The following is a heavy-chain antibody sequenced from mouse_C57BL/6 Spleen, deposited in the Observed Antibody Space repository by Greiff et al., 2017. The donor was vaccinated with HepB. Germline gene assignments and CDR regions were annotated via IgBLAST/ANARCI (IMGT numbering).Heavy chain of an antibody. V-gene: IGHV1-76*01. CDR2: IYPGSGNT. CDR3: ARGGYYGSSGYFDV. D-gene: IGHD1-1*01. Sequence: VQLQQSGAELVRPGASVKLSCKASGYTFTDYYINWVKQRPGQGLEWIARIYPGSGNTYYNEKFKGKATLTAEKSSSTAYMQRRSLTSEDSAVYFCARGGYYGSSGYFDVWGTGTTVTVSS. J-gene: IGHJ1*03. CDR1: GYTFTDYY.